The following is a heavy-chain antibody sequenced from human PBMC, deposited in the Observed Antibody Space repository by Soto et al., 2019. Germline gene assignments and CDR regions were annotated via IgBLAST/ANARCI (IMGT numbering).Heavy chain of an antibody. Sequence: QVQLVESGGGVVQPGRSLRLSCAASGFTFSSYGMHWVRQAPGKGLEWVAVISYDGSNKYYADSVKGRFTISRDNSKNTLYLQMNSLRAEDTAVYYCAKPEFVHQWLVSYFDYWGQGTLVTVSS. CDR2: ISYDGSNK. CDR3: AKPEFVHQWLVSYFDY. J-gene: IGHJ4*02. CDR1: GFTFSSYG. D-gene: IGHD6-19*01. V-gene: IGHV3-30*18.